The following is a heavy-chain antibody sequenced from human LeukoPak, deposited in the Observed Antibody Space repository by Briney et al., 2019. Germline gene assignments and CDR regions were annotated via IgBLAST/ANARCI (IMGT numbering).Heavy chain of an antibody. V-gene: IGHV4-39*01. Sequence: PSETLSLTCTVSGDSISSSLYYWGWIRQPPGKGLEWIGRVNYSGSTNHNPSLKSRVTTSVDTSKNQSSLKLSSVTAADTAVYYCARHDYGDYGAHAFDIWGQGTMVTVSS. CDR2: VNYSGST. CDR1: GDSISSSLYY. J-gene: IGHJ3*02. D-gene: IGHD4-17*01. CDR3: ARHDYGDYGAHAFDI.